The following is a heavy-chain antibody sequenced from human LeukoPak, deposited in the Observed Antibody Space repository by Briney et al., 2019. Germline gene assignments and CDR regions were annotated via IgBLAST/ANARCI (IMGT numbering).Heavy chain of an antibody. CDR2: IYYSGST. Sequence: SETLSLTCTVSDYSISSGYGYYWSWIRQPPGKGLEWIGYIYYSGSTNYKPSLKSRVTISVDTSKNQFSLKLSSVTAADTAVYYCARGGYYGSGNDFRFDPWGQGTLVTVSS. D-gene: IGHD3-10*01. CDR1: DYSISSGYGYY. J-gene: IGHJ5*02. CDR3: ARGGYYGSGNDFRFDP. V-gene: IGHV4-61*08.